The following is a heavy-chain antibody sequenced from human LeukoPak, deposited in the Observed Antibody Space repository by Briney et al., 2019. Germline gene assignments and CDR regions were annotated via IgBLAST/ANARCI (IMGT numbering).Heavy chain of an antibody. Sequence: GGSLRLSCAASGFTVSSNYMSWVRQAPGKGLEWVSVIYSGGSTYYADSVKGRFTISRDNYKNTLYLQMNSLRAEDTAVYYCARDSSGFYFQHWGQGTLVTVSS. V-gene: IGHV3-66*02. J-gene: IGHJ1*01. CDR2: IYSGGST. D-gene: IGHD3-22*01. CDR3: ARDSSGFYFQH. CDR1: GFTVSSNY.